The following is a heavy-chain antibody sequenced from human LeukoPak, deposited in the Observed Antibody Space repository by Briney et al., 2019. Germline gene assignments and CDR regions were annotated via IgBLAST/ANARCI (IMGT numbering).Heavy chain of an antibody. V-gene: IGHV1-2*02. CDR1: GYTFTSYY. CDR3: ARDRGILEWLLDAFDI. Sequence: ASVKVSCKASGYTFTSYYMHWVRQAPGQGLEWMGWINPNSGGTNYAQKFQGRVTMTTDTSTSTAYMELRSLRSDDTAVYYCARDRGILEWLLDAFDIWGQGTMVTVSS. D-gene: IGHD3-3*01. CDR2: INPNSGGT. J-gene: IGHJ3*02.